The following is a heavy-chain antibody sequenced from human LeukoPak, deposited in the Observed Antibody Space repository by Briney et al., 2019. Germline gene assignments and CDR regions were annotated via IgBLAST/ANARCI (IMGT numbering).Heavy chain of an antibody. Sequence: ESSKTLSLTCTVSGYSISSGYYWGWIRQPPGKGLEWIGSIYHSGSTYYNPSLKSRVTISVDTSKNQFSLKLSSVTAADTAVYYCARDTSSGWYYYYYYMDVWGKGTTVTVSS. CDR2: IYHSGST. CDR1: GYSISSGYY. D-gene: IGHD6-19*01. J-gene: IGHJ6*03. V-gene: IGHV4-38-2*02. CDR3: ARDTSSGWYYYYYYMDV.